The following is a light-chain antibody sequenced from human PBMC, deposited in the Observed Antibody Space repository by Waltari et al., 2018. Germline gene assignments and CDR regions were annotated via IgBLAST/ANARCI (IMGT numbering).Light chain of an antibody. CDR2: DAS. Sequence: EIVLTQSPGTLSLSPGERATLSCRASQSVASSYLAWYQQKPGQAPRLLIYDASSRATGIPARFSGSGSGTDFTLTISRLEPEDFAVYYCQQYATSPLTFGGGTKGEIK. CDR1: QSVASSY. J-gene: IGKJ4*01. V-gene: IGKV3-20*01. CDR3: QQYATSPLT.